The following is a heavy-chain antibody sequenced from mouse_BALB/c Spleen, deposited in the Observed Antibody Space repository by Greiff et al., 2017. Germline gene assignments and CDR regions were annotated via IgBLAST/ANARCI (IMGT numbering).Heavy chain of an antibody. Sequence: EVQLVESGGGLVQPGGSLKLSCAASGFTFSSYTMSWVRQTPEKRLEWVAYISNGGGSTYYPDTVKGRFTISRDNAKNTLYLQMSSLKSEDTAMYYCAREDYDGGLDYWGQGTSVTVSS. D-gene: IGHD2-4*01. CDR3: AREDYDGGLDY. CDR2: ISNGGGST. J-gene: IGHJ4*01. V-gene: IGHV5-12-2*01. CDR1: GFTFSSYT.